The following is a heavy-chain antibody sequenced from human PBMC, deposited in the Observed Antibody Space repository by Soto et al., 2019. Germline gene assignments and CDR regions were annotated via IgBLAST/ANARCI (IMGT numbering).Heavy chain of an antibody. CDR1: GGSFSGYY. V-gene: IGHV4-34*01. CDR3: ARRRKNCSSTSGYIAAARRDVFDI. D-gene: IGHD2-2*02. Sequence: SETLSVTCAVYGGSFSGYYWSWIRQPPGKGLEWIGEINHSGSTNYNPSLKSRVTISVDTSKNQFSLKLSSVTAADTAVYYCARRRKNCSSTSGYIAAARRDVFDICGQGTMVIVSS. CDR2: INHSGST. J-gene: IGHJ3*02.